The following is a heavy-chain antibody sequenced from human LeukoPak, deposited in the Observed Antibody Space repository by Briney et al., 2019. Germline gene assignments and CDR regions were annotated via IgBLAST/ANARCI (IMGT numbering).Heavy chain of an antibody. D-gene: IGHD2-15*01. J-gene: IGHJ4*02. CDR1: GFTFSSYG. Sequence: GGSLRLSCAASGFTFSSYGMSWVRQAPGKGLEWVSAISGSGGSTYYADSVKGRFTISRDNSKNTLYLQMNSLRAEDTAVYYCANFDIAGDHFDYWGQGTLVTVSS. CDR2: ISGSGGST. CDR3: ANFDIAGDHFDY. V-gene: IGHV3-23*01.